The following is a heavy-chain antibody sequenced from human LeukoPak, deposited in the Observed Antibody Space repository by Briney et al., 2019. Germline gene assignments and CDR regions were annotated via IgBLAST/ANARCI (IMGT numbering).Heavy chain of an antibody. Sequence: SETLSLTCTVSGGSIRSYYWSWIRQPPGKGLEWIGYIFYSGGANYNPSLKSRVTISVDTSKNQFSLKLSSVTAADTAVYYCARDYSSGDRSYFDLWGRGTLVTVSS. D-gene: IGHD6-19*01. CDR2: IFYSGGA. J-gene: IGHJ2*01. CDR1: GGSIRSYY. V-gene: IGHV4-59*12. CDR3: ARDYSSGDRSYFDL.